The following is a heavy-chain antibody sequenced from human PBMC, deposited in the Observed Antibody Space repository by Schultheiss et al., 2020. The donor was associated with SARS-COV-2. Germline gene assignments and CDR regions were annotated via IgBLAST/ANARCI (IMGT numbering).Heavy chain of an antibody. CDR3: ARTPGYSSGWYLDY. J-gene: IGHJ4*02. CDR2: ISSNGGST. CDR1: GFTFSSYA. Sequence: GESLKISCSASGFTFSSYAMHWVRQAPGKGLEYVSAISSNGGSTYYADSVKGRFTISRDNSKNTLYLQMNSLRAEDTAVYYCARTPGYSSGWYLDYWGQGTLVTVSS. V-gene: IGHV3-64*04. D-gene: IGHD6-19*01.